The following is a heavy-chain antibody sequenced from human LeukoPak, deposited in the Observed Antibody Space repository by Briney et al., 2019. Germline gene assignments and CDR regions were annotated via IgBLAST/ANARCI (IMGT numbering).Heavy chain of an antibody. CDR2: IIPIFGTA. Sequence: SVKVSCTASGGTFSSYAISWVRQAPGQGLEWMGGIIPIFGTANYAQKFQGRVTITADESTSTAYMELSSLRSEDTAVYYCARDQRNYYYGSRKNYYYYYGMDVWGQGTTVTVSS. CDR3: ARDQRNYYYGSRKNYYYYYGMDV. D-gene: IGHD3-10*01. CDR1: GGTFSSYA. J-gene: IGHJ6*02. V-gene: IGHV1-69*13.